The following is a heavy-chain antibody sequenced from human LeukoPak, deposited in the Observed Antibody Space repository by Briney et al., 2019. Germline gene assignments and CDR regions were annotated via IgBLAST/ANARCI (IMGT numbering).Heavy chain of an antibody. Sequence: SETLSLTCTVSGGSISSSSYYWGWIRQPPGKGLEWIGSIYYSGSTYYNPSLKSRVTISVDTSKNQFSLKLGSVTAADTAVYDCARLAGIAAGGGAFDIWGQGTMVTVSS. V-gene: IGHV4-39*01. D-gene: IGHD6-25*01. CDR3: ARLAGIAAGGGAFDI. J-gene: IGHJ3*02. CDR2: IYYSGST. CDR1: GGSISSSSYY.